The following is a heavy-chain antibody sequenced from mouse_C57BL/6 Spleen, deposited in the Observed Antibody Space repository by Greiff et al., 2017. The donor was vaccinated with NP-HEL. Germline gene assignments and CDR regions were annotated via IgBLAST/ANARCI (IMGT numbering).Heavy chain of an antibody. V-gene: IGHV1-18*01. CDR3: ARGAYYGSRLVAMDY. D-gene: IGHD1-1*01. CDR2: INPNNGGT. CDR1: GYTFTDYN. J-gene: IGHJ4*01. Sequence: VQLQQSGPELVKPGASVKIPCKASGYTFTDYNMDWVKQSHGKSLEWIGDINPNNGGTIYNQKFKGKATLTVDKSSSTAYMELRSLTAEDTAVYYCARGAYYGSRLVAMDYWGQGTSVTVSS.